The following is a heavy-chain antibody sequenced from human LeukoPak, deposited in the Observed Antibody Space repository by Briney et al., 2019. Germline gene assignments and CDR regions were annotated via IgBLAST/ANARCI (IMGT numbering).Heavy chain of an antibody. CDR2: INWNGGST. Sequence: GGSLRLSCAASGFTFDDYAMHWVRQAPGKGLEWVSGINWNGGSTGYADSVKGRFTISRDNAKNSLYLQMNSLRAEDTALYYCTRAGGSGSYSFDYWGQGTLVTVSS. V-gene: IGHV3-20*04. D-gene: IGHD3-10*01. CDR1: GFTFDDYA. J-gene: IGHJ4*02. CDR3: TRAGGSGSYSFDY.